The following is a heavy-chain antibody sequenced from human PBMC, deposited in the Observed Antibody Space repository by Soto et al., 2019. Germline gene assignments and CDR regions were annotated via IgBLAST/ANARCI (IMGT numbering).Heavy chain of an antibody. CDR3: AKTYSSGRGAFDV. CDR1: GFTFSSYS. J-gene: IGHJ3*01. Sequence: GGSLRLCCAASGFTFSSYSMNWVRQAPGKGLEWVSYISSGSSTIYYADSVKGRFTISRDNAQNSLYLQMNSLRAEDTAVYYCAKTYSSGRGAFDVWGQGTMVTVSS. D-gene: IGHD6-19*01. V-gene: IGHV3-48*01. CDR2: ISSGSSTI.